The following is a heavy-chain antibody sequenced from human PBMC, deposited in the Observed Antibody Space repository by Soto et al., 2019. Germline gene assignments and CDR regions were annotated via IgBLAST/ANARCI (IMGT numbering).Heavy chain of an antibody. CDR3: ARGLEGYCSGGSCYPKANWFDP. CDR1: GFTFSSYG. Sequence: PGGSLRLSCAASGFTFSSYGMHWVRQAPGKGLEWVAVIWYDGGNKYYADSVKGRFTISRDNSKNTLYLQMNSLRAEDTAVYYCARGLEGYCSGGSCYPKANWFDPSGQATLVTVS. V-gene: IGHV3-33*01. D-gene: IGHD2-15*01. CDR2: IWYDGGNK. J-gene: IGHJ5*02.